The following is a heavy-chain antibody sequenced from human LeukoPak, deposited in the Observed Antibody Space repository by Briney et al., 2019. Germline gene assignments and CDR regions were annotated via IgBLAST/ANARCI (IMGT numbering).Heavy chain of an antibody. CDR1: GFXFSDYS. V-gene: IGHV3-11*05. D-gene: IGHD3-16*01. Sequence: PGGSLRLSCAASGFXFSDYSIRWIRQAPGKGLEWGSYISSSSTYTNYADSVKGRYTISRDNAKNSLYLQMNSLRAEDTAVYYCATGRQGGVSDYWGQGTLVTVSS. J-gene: IGHJ4*02. CDR2: ISSSSTYT. CDR3: ATGRQGGVSDY.